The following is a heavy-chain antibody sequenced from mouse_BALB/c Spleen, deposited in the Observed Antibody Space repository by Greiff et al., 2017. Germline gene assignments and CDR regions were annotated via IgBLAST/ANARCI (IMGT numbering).Heavy chain of an antibody. CDR3: ARRGTYYYGSSSFAY. Sequence: EVQLQESGPGLVKPSQSLSLTCTVTGYSITSDYAWNWIRQFPGNKLEWMGYISYIGSTSYNPSLKSRISITRDTSKNQFFLQLNSVTTEDTATYYCARRGTYYYGSSSFAYWGQGTLVTVSA. J-gene: IGHJ3*01. V-gene: IGHV3-2*02. CDR2: ISYIGST. D-gene: IGHD1-1*01. CDR1: GYSITSDYA.